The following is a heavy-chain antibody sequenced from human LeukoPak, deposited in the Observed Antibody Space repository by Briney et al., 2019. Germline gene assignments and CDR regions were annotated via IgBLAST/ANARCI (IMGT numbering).Heavy chain of an antibody. J-gene: IGHJ6*02. D-gene: IGHD2-2*01. CDR3: ARDKSRLRYCSNTSCPVGYYGMDV. V-gene: IGHV3-48*03. CDR1: GFTFSSYE. CDR2: ISSSGSTI. Sequence: PGGSLRLSCAASGFTFSSYEMNWVRQAPGKGLEWVSYISSSGSTIYYADSVKGRFTISRDNAKNSLYLQMNSLRAEDTAVYYCARDKSRLRYCSNTSCPVGYYGMDVWGQGTTVTVSS.